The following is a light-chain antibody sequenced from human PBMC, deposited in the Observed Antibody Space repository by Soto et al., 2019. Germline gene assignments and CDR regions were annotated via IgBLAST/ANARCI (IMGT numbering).Light chain of an antibody. J-gene: IGLJ2*01. CDR3: QSYDTSLSVSVV. V-gene: IGLV1-40*01. CDR1: SSNIGAGYD. CDR2: GNS. Sequence: QLVLTQPPSVSGAPGQRVTISCTGSSSNIGAGYDVHWYQQLPGTAPKLLIYGNSNRPSGVPDRFSGSKSGTSASLAITGLQAEDAADYYCQSYDTSLSVSVVFGGGTKLTVL.